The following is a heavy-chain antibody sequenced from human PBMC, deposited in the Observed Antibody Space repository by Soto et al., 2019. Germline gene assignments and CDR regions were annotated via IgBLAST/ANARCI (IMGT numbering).Heavy chain of an antibody. V-gene: IGHV4-30-4*01. D-gene: IGHD4-4*01. CDR2: IYYSGST. J-gene: IGHJ4*02. CDR1: GGSISSGDYY. CDR3: ARGVVTKRYFDY. Sequence: PSETLSLTCTVSGGSISSGDYYWSWIRQPPGKGLEWIGYIYYSGSTYYNPSLKSRVTISVDTSKNQFSLKLSSVTAADTAVYYCARGVVTKRYFDYWGQGTLVTVSS.